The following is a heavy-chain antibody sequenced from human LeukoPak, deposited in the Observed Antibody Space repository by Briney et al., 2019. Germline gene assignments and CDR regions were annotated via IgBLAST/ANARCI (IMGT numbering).Heavy chain of an antibody. Sequence: SETLSLTCAVYGWSFNDHYWNWIRQPPRKGLEWIWEINARGDTNFNPSLKSRVSISVDTSKNQFSLTLRSTIAADTAVYYCARGQVPAARGYNWFDPWGQGTLVTVSS. CDR1: GWSFNDHY. J-gene: IGHJ5*02. CDR2: INARGDT. V-gene: IGHV4-34*01. D-gene: IGHD2-2*01. CDR3: ARGQVPAARGYNWFDP.